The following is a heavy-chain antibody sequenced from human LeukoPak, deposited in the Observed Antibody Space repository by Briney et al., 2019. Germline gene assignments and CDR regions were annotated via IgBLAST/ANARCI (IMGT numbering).Heavy chain of an antibody. J-gene: IGHJ4*02. D-gene: IGHD6-19*01. CDR2: ISYDGSNK. CDR3: AKPPGKGIAVAGTFLPHTDY. V-gene: IGHV3-30*07. Sequence: PGRSLRLSCAASGFTLSSYAMHWVRQAPGKGLEWVAVISYDGSNKYYADSVKGRFTISRDNSKNTLYLQMNSLRAEDTAVYYCAKPPGKGIAVAGTFLPHTDYWGQGTLVTVSS. CDR1: GFTLSSYA.